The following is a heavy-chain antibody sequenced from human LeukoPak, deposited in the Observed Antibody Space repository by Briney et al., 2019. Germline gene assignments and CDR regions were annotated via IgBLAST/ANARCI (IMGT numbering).Heavy chain of an antibody. V-gene: IGHV4-34*01. Sequence: SETLSLTCAVYGGSFSGYYWSWIRQPPGKGLEWIGEINHSGSTNYNPSLKSRVTISVDTSKNQFSLKLSSVTAADTAVYYCARGDFRVPSSGYYYYYYYMDVWGKGTTVTVSS. J-gene: IGHJ6*03. D-gene: IGHD3-22*01. CDR2: INHSGST. CDR3: ARGDFRVPSSGYYYYYYYMDV. CDR1: GGSFSGYY.